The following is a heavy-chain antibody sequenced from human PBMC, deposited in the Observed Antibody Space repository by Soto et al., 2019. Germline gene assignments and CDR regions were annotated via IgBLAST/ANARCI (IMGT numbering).Heavy chain of an antibody. CDR1: GGSISSSSYY. J-gene: IGHJ5*02. D-gene: IGHD3-10*01. V-gene: IGHV4-39*01. CDR3: ARHFQITMVRGVIIRPRFDP. Sequence: QLQLQESGPGLVKPSETLSLTCTVSGGSISSSSYYWGWIRQPPGKGLEWIGSIYYSGSTYYNPSLKSRVTISVDTSKNQFSLKLSSVTAADSAVYYRARHFQITMVRGVIIRPRFDPWGQGTLVTVSS. CDR2: IYYSGST.